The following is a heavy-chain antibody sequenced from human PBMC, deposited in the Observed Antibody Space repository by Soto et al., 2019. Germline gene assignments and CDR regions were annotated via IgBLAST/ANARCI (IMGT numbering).Heavy chain of an antibody. CDR2: IYYSGST. D-gene: IGHD2-15*01. J-gene: IGHJ5*02. Sequence: PSETLSLTCTVSGGSISSYYWSWIRQPPGKGLEWIGYIYYSGSTNYNPSLKSRVTISVDTSKNQFSLKLSSVTAADTAVYYCARDVFCSGGSCYHGPWFDPWGQGTLVTVSS. CDR1: GGSISSYY. V-gene: IGHV4-59*01. CDR3: ARDVFCSGGSCYHGPWFDP.